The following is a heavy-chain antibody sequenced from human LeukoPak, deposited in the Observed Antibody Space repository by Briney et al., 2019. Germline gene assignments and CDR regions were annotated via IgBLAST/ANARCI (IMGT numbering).Heavy chain of an antibody. CDR3: ARQNYYYDSSGYQYYFDY. Sequence: SETLSLTCAVYGGSFSGYYWSWIRQPPGKGLEWIGEINHSGSTNYNPSLKSRVTISVDTSKNQFSLKLSSVTAADTAVYYCARQNYYYDSSGYQYYFDYWGQGTLVTVSS. J-gene: IGHJ4*02. CDR1: GGSFSGYY. CDR2: INHSGST. D-gene: IGHD3-22*01. V-gene: IGHV4-34*01.